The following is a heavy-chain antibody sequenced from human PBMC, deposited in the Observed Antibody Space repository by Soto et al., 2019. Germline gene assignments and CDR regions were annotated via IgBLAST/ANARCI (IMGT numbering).Heavy chain of an antibody. V-gene: IGHV1-18*01. CDR3: ARVDPASLPAAIPWFAP. D-gene: IGHD2-2*01. Sequence: ASVKVSCKASGYTFTNYGISCVRQAPGQGLEWMGWISAYNGNTNYAQKLQGRVTMTTDTSTSTAYMELRSLRSDDTAVYYCARVDPASLPAAIPWFAPWGQGTLVTVSS. CDR1: GYTFTNYG. J-gene: IGHJ5*02. CDR2: ISAYNGNT.